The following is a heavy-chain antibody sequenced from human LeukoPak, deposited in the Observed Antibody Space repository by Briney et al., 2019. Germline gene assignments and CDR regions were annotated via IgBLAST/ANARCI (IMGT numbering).Heavy chain of an antibody. V-gene: IGHV1-18*01. J-gene: IGHJ6*02. CDR3: ARDYDDILTGYPYYYSYYALDV. CDR1: GYSFTNYG. Sequence: ASVKVSCKTSGYSFTNYGISWVRQAPGQGLEWMGWISAYNANTNYAQKFQGRVTMTTDTSTSTAYMELRSLRSDDTAMYYCARDYDDILTGYPYYYSYYALDVWGQGTTVTVSS. D-gene: IGHD3-9*01. CDR2: ISAYNANT.